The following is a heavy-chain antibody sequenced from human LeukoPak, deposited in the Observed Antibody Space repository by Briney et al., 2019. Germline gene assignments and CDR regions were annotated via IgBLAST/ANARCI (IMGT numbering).Heavy chain of an antibody. J-gene: IGHJ6*02. Sequence: SQTLSLTCAISGDSVSSNSAAWNWIRQSPSRGLEWLGRTYYRSKWYNDYAVSVKSRITINPDTSKNQFSLKLSSVTAADTAVYYCARGRGAFVGYCSGGSCYSGAPYYYGMDVWGQGTTVTVSS. CDR2: TYYRSKWYN. CDR1: GDSVSSNSAA. CDR3: ARGRGAFVGYCSGGSCYSGAPYYYGMDV. V-gene: IGHV6-1*01. D-gene: IGHD2-15*01.